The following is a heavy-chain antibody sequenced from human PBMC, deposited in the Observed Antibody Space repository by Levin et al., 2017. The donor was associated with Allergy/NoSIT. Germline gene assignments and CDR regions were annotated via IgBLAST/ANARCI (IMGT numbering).Heavy chain of an antibody. D-gene: IGHD3-10*01. V-gene: IGHV4-34*01. Sequence: TSETLSLTCAVYGGSFSGYYWSWIRQPPGKGLEWIGEINHSGSTNYNPSLKSRVTISVDTSKNQFSLKLSSVTAADTAVYYCARGGQWFGELLGYYYYYMDVWGKGTTVTVSS. CDR2: INHSGST. CDR3: ARGGQWFGELLGYYYYYMDV. CDR1: GGSFSGYY. J-gene: IGHJ6*03.